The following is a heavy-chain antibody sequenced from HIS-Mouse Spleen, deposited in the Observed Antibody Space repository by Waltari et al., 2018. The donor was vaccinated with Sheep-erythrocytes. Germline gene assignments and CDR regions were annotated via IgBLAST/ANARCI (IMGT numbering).Heavy chain of an antibody. J-gene: IGHJ1*01. Sequence: EVQLVESGGGLVQPGGSLRLSCAASGFTFSSYWMCWVRQAPGWGLGWVANIKQDGCGKYDVDSVKGRFTISRANAKISLYLQMNSLRAEDTAVYYCARVRELLYFQNWGQGTLVTVSS. V-gene: IGHV3-7*01. CDR2: IKQDGCGK. CDR1: GFTFSSYW. CDR3: ARVRELLYFQN. D-gene: IGHD1-26*01.